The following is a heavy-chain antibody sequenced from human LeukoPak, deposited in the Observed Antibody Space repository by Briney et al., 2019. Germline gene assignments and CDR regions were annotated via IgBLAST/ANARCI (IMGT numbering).Heavy chain of an antibody. D-gene: IGHD6-19*01. V-gene: IGHV3-23*01. CDR1: GFTFSSYA. Sequence: PGGSLRLSCAASGFTFSSYAMSWVRQAPGKGLEWVSAISGSGGSTYYADSAEGRFTISRDNSKNTLYLQMNSLRAEDTAVYYCAKWDNRVAGNFDYWGQGTLVTVSS. CDR2: ISGSGGST. CDR3: AKWDNRVAGNFDY. J-gene: IGHJ4*02.